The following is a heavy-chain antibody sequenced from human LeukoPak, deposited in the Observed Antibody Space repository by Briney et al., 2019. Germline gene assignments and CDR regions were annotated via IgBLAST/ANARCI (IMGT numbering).Heavy chain of an antibody. CDR2: ISGSGGST. Sequence: GTLRLSCSASGFTFSSYGMSWVRQAPGKGREWVSAISGSGGSTYYAESVKGRFTISRDNSKNTLYVQMNSLRAEDTAVYYCAKGNYYDSSAYNWFDPWGQGTLVTVSS. CDR3: AKGNYYDSSAYNWFDP. V-gene: IGHV3-23*01. CDR1: GFTFSSYG. D-gene: IGHD3-22*01. J-gene: IGHJ5*02.